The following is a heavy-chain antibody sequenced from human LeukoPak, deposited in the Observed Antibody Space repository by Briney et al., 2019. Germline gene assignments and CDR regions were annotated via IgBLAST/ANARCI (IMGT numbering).Heavy chain of an antibody. J-gene: IGHJ4*02. CDR1: GGSLNSYY. V-gene: IGHV4-59*01. CDR2: IYHSGST. CDR3: GRDSPVPTY. D-gene: IGHD6-19*01. Sequence: SDPLSLLCTVSGGSLNSYYGSWLRQPPRKGLEWIGYIYHSGSTHYNPSLRSRVAISVDTSKNQFSLTLSSVTAADTAVYYCGRDSPVPTYRGQGTLVTVSS.